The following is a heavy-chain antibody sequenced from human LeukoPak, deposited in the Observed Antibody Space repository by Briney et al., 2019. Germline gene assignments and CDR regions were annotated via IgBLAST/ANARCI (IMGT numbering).Heavy chain of an antibody. CDR2: IYPGDSDT. V-gene: IGHV5-51*01. J-gene: IGHJ4*02. CDR1: GYSFTNYW. CDR3: ARRGYYDSSGYYNFDY. Sequence: LGESLKISCKGSGYSFTNYWIAWVRQMPGKGLEWMGIIYPGDSDTRYSPSFQSQVTISADKSISTAYLQWSSLKASDTAMYYCARRGYYDSSGYYNFDYWGQGALVTVSS. D-gene: IGHD3-22*01.